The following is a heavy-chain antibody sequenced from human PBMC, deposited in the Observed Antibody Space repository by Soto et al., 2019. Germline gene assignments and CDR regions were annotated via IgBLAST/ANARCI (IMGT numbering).Heavy chain of an antibody. J-gene: IGHJ4*02. Sequence: QVQLVESGGGVVQPGRSLRLSCAASGFTFSSYGMHWVRQAPGKGLEWVAVISYDGSNKYYADSVKGRFTISRDNSKNTRYLQMNSLRAEDTAVYYCAKDSLGYCSGGSCWPFDYWGQGTLVTVSS. CDR2: ISYDGSNK. CDR1: GFTFSSYG. D-gene: IGHD2-15*01. V-gene: IGHV3-30*18. CDR3: AKDSLGYCSGGSCWPFDY.